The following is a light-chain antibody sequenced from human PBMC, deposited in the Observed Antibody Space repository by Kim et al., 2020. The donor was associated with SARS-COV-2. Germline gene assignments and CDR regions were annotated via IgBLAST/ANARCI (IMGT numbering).Light chain of an antibody. V-gene: IGKV3-20*01. CDR3: HYYGTSFLT. Sequence: SPGEGATPSCRASQSIIIAYLAWFQQKPGQAPRLLMYGASYRATDIPDRFSGSASGTVFTLTISRLEPEDSAVYYCHYYGTSFLTFGGGTKVDIK. J-gene: IGKJ4*01. CDR1: QSIIIAY. CDR2: GAS.